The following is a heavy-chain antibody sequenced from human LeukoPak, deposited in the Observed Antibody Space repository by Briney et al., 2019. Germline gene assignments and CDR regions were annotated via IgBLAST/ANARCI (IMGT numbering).Heavy chain of an antibody. V-gene: IGHV3-30*04. CDR2: ISYDGSNK. D-gene: IGHD2-15*01. Sequence: GGSLRLSCAASGFTFSNYAMHWVRQAPGKGLEWVAVISYDGSNKYYADSVKGRFTISRDNSKNTLYLQMNSLRAEDTAVYYCAKDRGLVVVAATLDYWGQGTLVTVSS. J-gene: IGHJ4*02. CDR1: GFTFSNYA. CDR3: AKDRGLVVVAATLDY.